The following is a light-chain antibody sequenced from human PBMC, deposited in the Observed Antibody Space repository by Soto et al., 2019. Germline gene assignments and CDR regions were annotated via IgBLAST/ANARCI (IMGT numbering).Light chain of an antibody. CDR2: EVT. Sequence: QSVLTQPASVSGSPGQSITMSCTGTSGDIGSYNRVSWYQQHPGKAPKLIIYEVTDWPSGVSNRFSGSKSGNTASLTISGLQAEDEAEYYCSSYTNINTRACVFGTGTKLTVL. CDR3: SSYTNINTRACV. CDR1: SGDIGSYNR. J-gene: IGLJ1*01. V-gene: IGLV2-14*01.